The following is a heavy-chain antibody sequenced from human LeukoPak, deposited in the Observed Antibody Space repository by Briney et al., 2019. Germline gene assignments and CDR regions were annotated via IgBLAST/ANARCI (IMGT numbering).Heavy chain of an antibody. D-gene: IGHD3-9*01. J-gene: IGHJ4*02. CDR1: GFTFSSYS. Sequence: PGGSLRLSCAASGFTFSSYSMNWVRQAPGKGLEWVSSISSSSSYIYYADSVKGRFTISRDNAKNSLYLQMNSLRAEDTAVYYCARGVRDFDWLFDYWGQETLVTVSS. CDR3: ARGVRDFDWLFDY. CDR2: ISSSSSYI. V-gene: IGHV3-21*01.